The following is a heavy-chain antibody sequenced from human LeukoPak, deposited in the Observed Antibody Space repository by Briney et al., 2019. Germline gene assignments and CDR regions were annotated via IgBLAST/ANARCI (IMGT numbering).Heavy chain of an antibody. D-gene: IGHD3-16*01. CDR3: TRDPPGDSDFDY. J-gene: IGHJ4*02. CDR2: ISVDNGKT. Sequence: ASVKVSCKASGYTFMNYGISWVRQAPGQGLEWMRWISVDNGKTIYPQKVQGRVTMTTDTSTSTAYMELRSLRSDDTAVYFCTRDPPGDSDFDYWGQGTLVTVSS. CDR1: GYTFMNYG. V-gene: IGHV1-18*01.